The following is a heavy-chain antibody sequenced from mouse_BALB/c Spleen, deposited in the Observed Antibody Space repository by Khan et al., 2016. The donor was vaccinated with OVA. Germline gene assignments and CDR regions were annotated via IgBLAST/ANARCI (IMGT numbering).Heavy chain of an antibody. D-gene: IGHD1-1*01. CDR3: TRLAYYYDSEGFAY. Sequence: EVELVESGGDLVKPGVSLKLSCVASGFTFSTYGMSWVRQAPDKRLEWVATVSTGGTYTYYPDSLKGRFTISRDNSKNTLYLQMSGLRSEDTAMFFCTRLAYYYDSEGFAYWGQGTLVTVS. CDR1: GFTFSTYG. J-gene: IGHJ3*01. V-gene: IGHV5-6*01. CDR2: VSTGGTYT.